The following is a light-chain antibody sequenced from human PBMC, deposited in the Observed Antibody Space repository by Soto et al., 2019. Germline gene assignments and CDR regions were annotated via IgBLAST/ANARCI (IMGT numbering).Light chain of an antibody. CDR3: SSYAGSNNFV. CDR2: EVS. Sequence: QSVLTQPPSASGSPGQSVTISCTGTSSDVGGYKYVSWYQQYPGKAPKLMIYEVSKRPSGVPDRFSGSKSDNTASLTVSGLQAEDEGDYYCSSYAGSNNFVFGTGTKVTVL. V-gene: IGLV2-8*01. J-gene: IGLJ1*01. CDR1: SSDVGGYKY.